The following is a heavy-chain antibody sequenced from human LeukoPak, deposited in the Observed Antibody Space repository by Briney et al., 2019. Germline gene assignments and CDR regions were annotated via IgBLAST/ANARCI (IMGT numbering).Heavy chain of an antibody. Sequence: GGSLRLSCVGSGFTFSSYGMHWVRQAAGKGLEWVAFIRHDGSNEYHADSVKGRFTVSRDNSKNTLFLQMNSLRVEEMAVYYCAKEVHPYDSGTYYFDYWGRGTLVTVSS. CDR2: IRHDGSNE. CDR1: GFTFSSYG. D-gene: IGHD3-10*01. CDR3: AKEVHPYDSGTYYFDY. V-gene: IGHV3-30*02. J-gene: IGHJ4*02.